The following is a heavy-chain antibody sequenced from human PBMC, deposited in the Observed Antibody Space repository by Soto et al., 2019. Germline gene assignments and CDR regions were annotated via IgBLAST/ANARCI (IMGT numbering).Heavy chain of an antibody. CDR2: IGGDGGEK. Sequence: GGSLRLTCAASGFTFSNYAMSWVRQAPGKGPEWVAVIGGDGGEKQYVDSVKGRFTVSRDNSRNILYLQMDSLRAEDTALYYCAKDSTSHNRLYDPFDIWGQGTMVTVSS. CDR3: AKDSTSHNRLYDPFDI. D-gene: IGHD1-26*01. V-gene: IGHV3-23*01. CDR1: GFTFSNYA. J-gene: IGHJ3*02.